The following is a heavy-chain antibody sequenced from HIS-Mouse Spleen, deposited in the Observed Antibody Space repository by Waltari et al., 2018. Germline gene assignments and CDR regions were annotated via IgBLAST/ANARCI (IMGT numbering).Heavy chain of an antibody. V-gene: IGHV3-23*01. Sequence: EVQLLESGGGLVQPGGSLRLSCAASGFTFSSYAMSWVRQAPGKGLEGVSAMSGGGGSTYYAASVKGRFTISRDNSKNTLYLQMNSLRAEDTAVYYCAKVLGHDAFDIWGQGTMVTVSS. CDR3: AKVLGHDAFDI. D-gene: IGHD2-8*02. J-gene: IGHJ3*02. CDR1: GFTFSSYA. CDR2: MSGGGGST.